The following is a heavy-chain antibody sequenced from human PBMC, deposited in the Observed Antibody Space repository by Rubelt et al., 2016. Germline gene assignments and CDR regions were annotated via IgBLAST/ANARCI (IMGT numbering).Heavy chain of an antibody. CDR3: ARDHPIVVGWFDY. J-gene: IGHJ4*02. V-gene: IGHV4-39*07. D-gene: IGHD3-22*01. Sequence: QLQLQESGPGLVQPSETLSLPCSVSGGSISSGSSSWSWIRQPPGKELEWLGSVYDSERTYSYPSLQSSVSMTEDTSKNKISRKLSSVTAEDKAGYYCARDHPIVVGWFDYWGQGTLVTVSS. CDR2: VYDSERT. CDR1: GGSISSGSSS.